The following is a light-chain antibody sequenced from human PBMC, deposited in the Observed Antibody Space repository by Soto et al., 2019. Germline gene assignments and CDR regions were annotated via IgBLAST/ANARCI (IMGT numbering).Light chain of an antibody. Sequence: DIQMPQSPSTLSASVGDRVTITCRASQSVFKWLAWYQQKPGKAPKLLIYDISSLESGVPSRFSGSGSGTKFTLTISTLQPDDFATYYCKQYNTYPTFGQGTRLEIK. V-gene: IGKV1-5*01. J-gene: IGKJ5*01. CDR2: DIS. CDR1: QSVFKW. CDR3: KQYNTYPT.